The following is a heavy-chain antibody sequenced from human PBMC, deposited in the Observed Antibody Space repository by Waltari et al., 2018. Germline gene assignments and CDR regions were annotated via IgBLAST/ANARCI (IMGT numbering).Heavy chain of an antibody. CDR2: IKEDGSQT. CDR1: GFPFSREW. V-gene: IGHV3-7*01. Sequence: EVQLVESGGGLVQPGGSLRLSCAASGFPFSREWMHWVRQAAGKGREWVVNIKEDGSQTYYVDSVKGRFTIARDNAKNSLYLQMNSLRLEDTALYYCARDHPGSAQVFDFWGQGAQVTVSS. CDR3: ARDHPGSAQVFDF. D-gene: IGHD6-6*01. J-gene: IGHJ4*02.